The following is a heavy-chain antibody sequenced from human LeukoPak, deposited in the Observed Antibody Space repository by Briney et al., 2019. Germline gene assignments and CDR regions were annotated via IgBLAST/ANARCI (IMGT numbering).Heavy chain of an antibody. J-gene: IGHJ4*02. CDR1: GFTFSTYA. CDR2: VSGSGGTT. CDR3: AKGRGNYRYDADY. D-gene: IGHD3-3*01. Sequence: GGSLRLSCAASGFTFSTYAMNWVRKGPGKGLEWVSGVSGSGGTTYYADSVKGRFTISRDNSKNTVFLQMNSLRAEDTAVYYCAKGRGNYRYDADYWGQGTLVTVSS. V-gene: IGHV3-23*01.